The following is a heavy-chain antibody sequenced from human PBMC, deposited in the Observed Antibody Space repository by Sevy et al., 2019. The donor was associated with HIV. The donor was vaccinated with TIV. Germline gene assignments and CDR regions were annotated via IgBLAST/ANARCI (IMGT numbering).Heavy chain of an antibody. CDR1: GFTFGDYA. J-gene: IGHJ6*02. CDR3: ARGRGTISPYYYFGMDV. CDR2: IRSNTFGATT. V-gene: IGHV3-49*03. D-gene: IGHD3-3*01. Sequence: GGSLRLSCTASGFTFGDYAMNWLRQAPGKGLEWVGFIRSNTFGATTEYAASVKGRFTISRDDSKSIAYLQMNSLKTEGTAVYFFARGRGTISPYYYFGMDVWGQGTTVTVSS.